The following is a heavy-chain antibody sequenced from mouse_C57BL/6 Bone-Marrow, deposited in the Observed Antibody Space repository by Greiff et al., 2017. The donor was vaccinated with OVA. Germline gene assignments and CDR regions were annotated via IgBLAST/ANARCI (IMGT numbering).Heavy chain of an antibody. J-gene: IGHJ2*01. CDR1: GYTFTDYY. Sequence: VQLQQSGPELVKPGASVKISCKASGYTFTDYYMNWVKQSPGKSLEWIGDINPYNGGTSYNQKFKGKATLTVDKSSSTAYMELRSLTSEDSAVYYWARWGYVSTGWGQGTTLTVSS. CDR2: INPYNGGT. CDR3: ARWGYVSTG. V-gene: IGHV1-26*01. D-gene: IGHD1-1*01.